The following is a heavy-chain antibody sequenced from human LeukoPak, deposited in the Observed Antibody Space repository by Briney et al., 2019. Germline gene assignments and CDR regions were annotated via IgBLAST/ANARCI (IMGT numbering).Heavy chain of an antibody. Sequence: GESLKISCKGSGYSFTSYWIGWVRQMPGKGLEWMGIIYPGDSDTRYSPSFQGQVTISADKSISTAYLQWSSLKASDTAMYYCARSDTAMVKRQYYYGMDVWGQGTTVTVSS. CDR2: IYPGDSDT. V-gene: IGHV5-51*01. D-gene: IGHD5-18*01. CDR1: GYSFTSYW. J-gene: IGHJ6*02. CDR3: ARSDTAMVKRQYYYGMDV.